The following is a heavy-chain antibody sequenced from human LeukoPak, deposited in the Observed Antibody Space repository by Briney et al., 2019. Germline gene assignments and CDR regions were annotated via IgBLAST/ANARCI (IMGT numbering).Heavy chain of an antibody. CDR3: ARLVAADVAHNWFDP. Sequence: SETLSLTCTVSGGSISRSNYYWGWIRQPPGKGLEWIGHIYYSGSTYYNPSLKSRVTISVDTSKNQFSLKLSSVTAADTAVYYCARLVAADVAHNWFDPWGQGTLVTVSS. CDR2: IYYSGST. J-gene: IGHJ5*02. D-gene: IGHD6-13*01. CDR1: GGSISRSNYY. V-gene: IGHV4-39*01.